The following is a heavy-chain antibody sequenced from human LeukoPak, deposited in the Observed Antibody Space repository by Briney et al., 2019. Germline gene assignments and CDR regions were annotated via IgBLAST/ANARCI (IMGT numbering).Heavy chain of an antibody. CDR2: ISSSGSTI. D-gene: IGHD2-21*02. Sequence: GGSLRLSCAASGLTFSDYYMSWIRQAPGKGLEWVSYISSSGSTIYYADSVKGRFTISRDNAKNSLYLQMNSLRAEDTAVYYCARGSPLAYCGGDCHLSAFDYWGQGTLVTVSS. J-gene: IGHJ4*02. V-gene: IGHV3-11*01. CDR3: ARGSPLAYCGGDCHLSAFDY. CDR1: GLTFSDYY.